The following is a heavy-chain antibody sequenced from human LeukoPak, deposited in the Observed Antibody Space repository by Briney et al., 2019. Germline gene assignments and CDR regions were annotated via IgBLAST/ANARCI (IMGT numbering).Heavy chain of an antibody. J-gene: IGHJ4*02. CDR2: ISYDGSNK. Sequence: GGSLRLSCAASGFTFSSYGMHWVRQAPGKGLEWVAVISYDGSNKYYVDSVKGRFTISRDNSKNTLYLQMNSLRAEDTAVYYCAKDYSYGDYVDYFDYWGQGTLVTVSS. CDR1: GFTFSSYG. V-gene: IGHV3-30*18. D-gene: IGHD4-17*01. CDR3: AKDYSYGDYVDYFDY.